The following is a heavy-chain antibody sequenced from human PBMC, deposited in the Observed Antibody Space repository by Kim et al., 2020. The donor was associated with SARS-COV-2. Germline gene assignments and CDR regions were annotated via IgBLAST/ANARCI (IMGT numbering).Heavy chain of an antibody. J-gene: IGHJ4*02. CDR1: GFTFSDYY. Sequence: GGSLRLSCAASGFTFSDYYMSWIRQAPGKGLEWVSYISSSGSTIYYADSVKGRFTISRDNAKNSLYLQMNSLRAEDTAVYYCARDHFIGGYYGSGSYHMGDYWGQGTLVTVSS. CDR2: ISSSGSTI. D-gene: IGHD3-10*01. V-gene: IGHV3-11*01. CDR3: ARDHFIGGYYGSGSYHMGDY.